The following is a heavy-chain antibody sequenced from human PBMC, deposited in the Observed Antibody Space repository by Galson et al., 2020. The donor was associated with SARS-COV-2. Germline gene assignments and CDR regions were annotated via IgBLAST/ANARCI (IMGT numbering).Heavy chain of an antibody. Sequence: GGSLRLSCAASGFTFSSYAMHWVRQAPGKGLEWVAVISYDGSNKYYADSVKGRFTISRDNSKNTLYLQMNSLRAEDTAVYYCARDREVAATLLDYWGQGTLVTVSS. V-gene: IGHV3-30-3*01. D-gene: IGHD2-15*01. CDR3: ARDREVAATLLDY. CDR1: GFTFSSYA. J-gene: IGHJ4*02. CDR2: ISYDGSNK.